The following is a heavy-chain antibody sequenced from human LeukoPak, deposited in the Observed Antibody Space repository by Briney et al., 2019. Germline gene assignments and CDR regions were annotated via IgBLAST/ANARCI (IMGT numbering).Heavy chain of an antibody. J-gene: IGHJ4*02. V-gene: IGHV3-30-3*01. CDR2: ISYDGSNK. CDR1: GFTFSSYA. CDR3: AREGNYDSSGYYYVLFDY. D-gene: IGHD3-22*01. Sequence: PGGSLTLSCAASGFTFSSYAMHWVRQAPGKGLEWVAVISYDGSNKYYADSVKGRFTISRDNSKNTLYLQMNSLRAEDTAVYYCAREGNYDSSGYYYVLFDYWGQGTLVTVSS.